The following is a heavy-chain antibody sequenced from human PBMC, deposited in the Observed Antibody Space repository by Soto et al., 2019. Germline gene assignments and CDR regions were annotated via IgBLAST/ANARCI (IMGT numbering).Heavy chain of an antibody. D-gene: IGHD1-26*01. J-gene: IGHJ4*02. CDR2: IIPIFGTA. Sequence: QVQLVQSGAEVKKPGSSVKVSCKASGGTFSSYSINWVRQAPGQGLEWMGEIIPIFGTANYEQKFQGRVTIPADEATSIAYMELSSLRSEYTAVYYCARDGGRHSGGIDYWGQGTLVTVSS. CDR3: ARDGGRHSGGIDY. V-gene: IGHV1-69*01. CDR1: GGTFSSYS.